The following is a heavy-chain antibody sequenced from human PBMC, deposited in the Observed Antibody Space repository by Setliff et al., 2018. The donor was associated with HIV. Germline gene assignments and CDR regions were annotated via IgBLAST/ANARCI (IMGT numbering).Heavy chain of an antibody. Sequence: SETLSLTCSVSVSSLNTGTYWGWIRQPPGKGLEWIGSISPGGNTYFNPSLKSRLAMSVDTSNNHFSLKLTSLTAADTAVYYCVREGGLCGPARCPPRYFDLWGRGTLVTVSS. CDR3: VREGGLCGPARCPPRYFDL. V-gene: IGHV4-38-2*02. D-gene: IGHD2-21*01. J-gene: IGHJ2*01. CDR1: VSSLNTGTY. CDR2: ISPGGNT.